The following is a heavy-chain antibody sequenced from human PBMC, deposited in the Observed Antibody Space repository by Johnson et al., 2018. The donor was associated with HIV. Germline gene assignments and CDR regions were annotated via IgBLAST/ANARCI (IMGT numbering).Heavy chain of an antibody. CDR1: GFTFDDYT. CDR2: ISWNSGSI. CDR3: HGGSYWPDAFDI. J-gene: IGHJ3*02. V-gene: IGHV3-9*01. Sequence: VQLVESGGGLVQPGRSLRLSCVASGFTFDDYTMHWVRQVPGKGLEWVAAISWNSGSIVYADSVRGRFTISRDNAKNSLYLQMNSLRPEDTALYYCHGGSYWPDAFDIWGQGTMVTVSS. D-gene: IGHD1-26*01.